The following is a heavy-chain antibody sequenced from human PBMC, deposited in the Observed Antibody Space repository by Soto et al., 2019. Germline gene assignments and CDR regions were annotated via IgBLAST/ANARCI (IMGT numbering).Heavy chain of an antibody. J-gene: IGHJ4*02. D-gene: IGHD1-26*01. CDR2: INHSGRT. CDR1: GGSFSGYY. CDR3: ARGLGRIFEY. V-gene: IGHV4-34*01. Sequence: QVQLQQWGAGLLKPSETLSLTCAVYGGSFSGYYWSWIRQPPGKGLEWSGDINHSGRTNYNPSLKSRVTISVDTSKNQFSLRLRSVTAADTAVYNCARGLGRIFEYRGQGTLVTVSS.